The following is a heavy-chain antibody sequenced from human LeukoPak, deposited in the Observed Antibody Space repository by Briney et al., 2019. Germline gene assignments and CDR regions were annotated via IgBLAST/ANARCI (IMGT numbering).Heavy chain of an antibody. D-gene: IGHD6-19*01. CDR3: ARDLAVAGTGDY. J-gene: IGHJ4*02. CDR1: GGTFSSYA. Sequence: GASVKVSCKASGGTFSSYAISWVRQAPGQGLEWMGGIIPIFGTANYAQKFRGRVTTTADESTSTAYMELSSLRSEDTAVYYCARDLAVAGTGDYWGQGTLVTVSS. V-gene: IGHV1-69*13. CDR2: IIPIFGTA.